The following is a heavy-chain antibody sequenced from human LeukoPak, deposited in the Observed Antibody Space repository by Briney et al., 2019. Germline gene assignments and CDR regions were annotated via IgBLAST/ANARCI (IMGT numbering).Heavy chain of an antibody. V-gene: IGHV4-59*01. CDR2: IYYSGST. Sequence: SETLSLTCTVSGGSISSYYWSWIRQPPGKGLEWIGYIYYSGSTNYNPSLKSRVTISVDTSKNQFSLKLSSVTAADTAVYYCARGPYYGSGINKLNYHYYGMDVWGQGTTVTVSS. CDR3: ARGPYYGSGINKLNYHYYGMDV. D-gene: IGHD3-10*01. J-gene: IGHJ6*02. CDR1: GGSISSYY.